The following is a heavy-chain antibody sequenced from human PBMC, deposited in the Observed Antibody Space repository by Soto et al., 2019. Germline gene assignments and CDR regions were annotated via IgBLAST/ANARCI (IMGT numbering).Heavy chain of an antibody. CDR1: GFTFSSYA. D-gene: IGHD3-3*01. J-gene: IGHJ6*02. CDR3: CYDFWSGPYGMDV. V-gene: IGHV3-23*01. CDR2: ISGSGGST. Sequence: GGSLRLSCAASGFTFSSYAMSWVRQAPGKGLEWVSAISGSGGSTYYADSVKGRFTISRDNSKNTLYLQMNSLRAEDTAVYYCCYDFWSGPYGMDVWGQGTTVTVS.